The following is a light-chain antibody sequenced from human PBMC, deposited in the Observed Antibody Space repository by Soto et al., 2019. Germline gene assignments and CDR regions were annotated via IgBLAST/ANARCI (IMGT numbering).Light chain of an antibody. CDR1: QTLLHSNGYNY. CDR3: MQALQTPT. J-gene: IGKJ4*01. V-gene: IGKV2-28*01. CDR2: LGS. Sequence: DSGMTQSPLSLPVTPGEPASISCRSSQTLLHSNGYNYLDWYLQKPGQSPQLLIYLGSSRASGVPDRFSGSGSGTDFTLKISRVEAEDVGVYYCMQALQTPTFGGGSKVDI.